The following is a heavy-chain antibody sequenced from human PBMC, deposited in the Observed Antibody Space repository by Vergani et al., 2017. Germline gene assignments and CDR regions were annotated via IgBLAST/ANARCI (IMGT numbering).Heavy chain of an antibody. CDR1: GGSISSYY. CDR3: ARGRYSSGWYF. D-gene: IGHD6-19*01. J-gene: IGHJ4*02. CDR2: IYYSGST. Sequence: QVQLQQSGPGLVKPSETLSLTCTVSGGSISSYYWSWIRQPPGKGLEWIGYIYYSGSTNYNPSLKSRVTISLDTSKSQFSLKLSSVTAADPAVYYCARGRYSSGWYFWGQGTLVTVSS. V-gene: IGHV4-59*01.